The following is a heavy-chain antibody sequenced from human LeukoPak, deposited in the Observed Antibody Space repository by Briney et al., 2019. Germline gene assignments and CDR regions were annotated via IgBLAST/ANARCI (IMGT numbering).Heavy chain of an antibody. D-gene: IGHD1-14*01. J-gene: IGHJ1*01. CDR1: GFAFSEYY. CDR3: ARGPGSRKCLQY. V-gene: IGHV3-11*04. Sequence: PGGSLRLSCAASGFAFSEYYMSWIRQAPGKGLEWVAKISSSGSTIYYADSVKGRFTIPRDNAKNSLYLQMNILRAEDTAVYYCARGPGSRKCLQYWGQGTLVTVSS. CDR2: ISSSGSTI.